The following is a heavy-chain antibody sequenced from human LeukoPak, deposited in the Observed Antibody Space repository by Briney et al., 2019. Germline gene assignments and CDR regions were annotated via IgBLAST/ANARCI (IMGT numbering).Heavy chain of an antibody. CDR3: ARDRSISGVVTIDF. CDR2: ISGSGEDT. Sequence: GGSLRLSCAASGFIFSNYAMTWVRQAPGKGLEWVSVISGSGEDTYYADSVKGRFTISRDNSKNALYLQMNSLRAGDTAVYYCARDRSISGVVTIDFWGQGTLVTVSS. J-gene: IGHJ4*02. V-gene: IGHV3-23*01. CDR1: GFIFSNYA. D-gene: IGHD3-3*01.